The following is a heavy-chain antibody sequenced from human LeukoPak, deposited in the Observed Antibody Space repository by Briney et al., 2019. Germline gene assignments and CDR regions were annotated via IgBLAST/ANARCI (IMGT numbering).Heavy chain of an antibody. D-gene: IGHD4-17*01. Sequence: SGPTLVKPTQTLTLTCTFSGFSLRTSGVGVGWIRQPPGKALEWLALIYWDDDKRYSPSLKSRLTITKDTSKNQVVLTMTNMDPVDTATYYCAHSSATVTLRVTFFDYWGQGTLVTVSS. V-gene: IGHV2-5*02. J-gene: IGHJ4*02. CDR1: GFSLRTSGVG. CDR3: AHSSATVTLRVTFFDY. CDR2: IYWDDDK.